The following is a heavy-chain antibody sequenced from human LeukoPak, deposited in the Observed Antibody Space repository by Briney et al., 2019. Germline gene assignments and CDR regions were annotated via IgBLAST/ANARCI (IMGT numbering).Heavy chain of an antibody. V-gene: IGHV4-4*07. CDR2: IYTSGST. CDR3: ARLSSSWYQDWYFDL. CDR1: GGSISNYD. J-gene: IGHJ2*01. D-gene: IGHD6-13*01. Sequence: PSETLSLTCTVSGGSISNYDWSWIRQPAGKGLEWIGRIYTSGSTNYNASLKSRVTMSEDTSKKQFSLKLSSVTAADTAVYYCARLSSSWYQDWYFDLWGRGTLVTVSS.